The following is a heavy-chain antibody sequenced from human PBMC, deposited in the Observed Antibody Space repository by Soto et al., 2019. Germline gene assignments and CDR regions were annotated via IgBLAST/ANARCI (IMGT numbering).Heavy chain of an antibody. CDR3: AKKSEIAVPRYYFDL. Sequence: PGGSLRLSCAASGFTFSSYGMHWVRQAPGKGLEWVAVIWYDGSNKYYADSVKGRSTISRDNSKNTLYLQMNSLRVEDTAVYYCAKKSEIAVPRYYFDLWGQGTLVTVSS. CDR1: GFTFSSYG. D-gene: IGHD2-21*01. CDR2: IWYDGSNK. V-gene: IGHV3-33*03. J-gene: IGHJ4*02.